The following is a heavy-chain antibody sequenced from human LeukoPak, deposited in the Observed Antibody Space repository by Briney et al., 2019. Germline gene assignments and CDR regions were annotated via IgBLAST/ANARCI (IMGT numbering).Heavy chain of an antibody. J-gene: IGHJ4*02. CDR3: ARPSNEGQWLVGQGVDY. CDR2: ISSSSSYI. CDR1: GFAFSSYE. V-gene: IGHV3-21*01. Sequence: GGSLRLSCVASGFAFSSYEMNWVRQAPGKGLEWVSSISSSSSYIYYADSVKGRFTISRDNAKKSMYLEMNSLRAEDTAVYYCARPSNEGQWLVGQGVDYWGQGTLVTVSS. D-gene: IGHD6-19*01.